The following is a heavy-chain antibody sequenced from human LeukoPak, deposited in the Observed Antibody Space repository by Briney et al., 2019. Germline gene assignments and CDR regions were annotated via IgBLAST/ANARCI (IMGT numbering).Heavy chain of an antibody. Sequence: GRSLRLSCAASGFTVSAYSVNWVRQAPGKGLEWVSYISDSGRTTFYADSVKGRFTISRDNAKNSLYLQMSSLRVEDTAVYYCASWAGNTQSDSWSGPFDYWGQGTLVTVSS. V-gene: IGHV3-48*04. D-gene: IGHD3-3*01. J-gene: IGHJ4*02. CDR1: GFTVSAYS. CDR3: ASWAGNTQSDSWSGPFDY. CDR2: ISDSGRTT.